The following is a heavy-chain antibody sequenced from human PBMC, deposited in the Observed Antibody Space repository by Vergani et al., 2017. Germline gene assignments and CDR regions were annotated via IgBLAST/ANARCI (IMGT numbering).Heavy chain of an antibody. CDR2: ISYDGSNK. D-gene: IGHD6-13*01. CDR1: GFTFSSYG. CDR3: AKNWGSSWYPDAFDI. Sequence: QVQLVESGGGVVQPGRSLRLSCAASGFTFSSYGLHWVRQAPGKGLEWVAVISYDGSNKYYADSVQGRFTISRDNSKNTLYLQMNSRRAEETAVYYCAKNWGSSWYPDAFDIWGQGTMVTVSS. V-gene: IGHV3-30*18. J-gene: IGHJ3*02.